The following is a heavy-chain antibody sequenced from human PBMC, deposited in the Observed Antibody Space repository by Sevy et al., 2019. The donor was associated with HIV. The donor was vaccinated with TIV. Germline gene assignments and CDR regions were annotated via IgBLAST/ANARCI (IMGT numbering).Heavy chain of an antibody. CDR2: INTNTGNP. D-gene: IGHD3-10*01. V-gene: IGHV7-4-1*02. CDR3: ARPYPYNSGSGRGAPYYFDY. Sequence: ASVKVSCKASGYIFTSYAMNWVRQAPGQGLEWMGWINTNTGNPTYAQGFTGRFVFSLDTSVRTAYLQISSLKAEDTAVYYCARPYPYNSGSGRGAPYYFDYWAQGTLVTVSS. J-gene: IGHJ4*02. CDR1: GYIFTSYA.